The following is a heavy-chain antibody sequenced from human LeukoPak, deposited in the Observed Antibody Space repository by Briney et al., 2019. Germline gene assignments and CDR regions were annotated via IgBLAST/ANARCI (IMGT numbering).Heavy chain of an antibody. D-gene: IGHD3-10*01. CDR1: GFTFSNYA. CDR2: ISYDGNNK. CDR3: AKDLGEVWFGELFQSFDY. V-gene: IGHV3-30*04. Sequence: GRSLRLSCAASGFTFSNYAMHWVRQAPGRGLEWVAAISYDGNNKYYADSVKGRFTISRDNSKNTLYLQMNSLRAEDTAVYYCAKDLGEVWFGELFQSFDYWGQGTLVTVSS. J-gene: IGHJ4*02.